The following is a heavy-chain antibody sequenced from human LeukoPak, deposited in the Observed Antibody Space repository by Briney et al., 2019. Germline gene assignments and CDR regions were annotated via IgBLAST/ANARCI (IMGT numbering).Heavy chain of an antibody. J-gene: IGHJ4*02. Sequence: ASVKVSCKVSGYTLTELSMHWVRQAPGKGLEWMGGFDPEDGETIYAQKFQGRVTMTEDTSTDTAYMELSSLRSGDTAVYYCATAGYSSGWYDYWGQGTLVTVSS. D-gene: IGHD6-19*01. CDR2: FDPEDGET. CDR3: ATAGYSSGWYDY. CDR1: GYTLTELS. V-gene: IGHV1-24*01.